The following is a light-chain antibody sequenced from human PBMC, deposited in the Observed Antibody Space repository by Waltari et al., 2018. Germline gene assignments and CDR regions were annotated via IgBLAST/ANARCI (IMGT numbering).Light chain of an antibody. CDR2: GAS. CDR1: QSISKY. CDR3: QHYVSLPAT. Sequence: EIVLTQSPGTLSLSPGDRATLSCRASQSISKYLAWYQQKPGKAPRLLIYGASSTATGIPDRFSGSGSGTDFSLTISRLEPEDFAVYYCQHYVSLPATFGQGTKVEIE. J-gene: IGKJ1*01. V-gene: IGKV3-20*01.